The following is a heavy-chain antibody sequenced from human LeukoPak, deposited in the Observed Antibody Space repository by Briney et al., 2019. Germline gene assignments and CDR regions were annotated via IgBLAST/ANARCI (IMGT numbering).Heavy chain of an antibody. D-gene: IGHD3-9*01. Sequence: SETLSLTCTVSGGSISSGGYYWSWIRQHPGKGLEWIGYIYYSGSTYYNPSLKSRVTISVDTSKNQFSLKLSSVTAADTAVYYCAREYYDILTGPQRVDPWGQRTLVTVSS. CDR1: GGSISSGGYY. J-gene: IGHJ5*02. V-gene: IGHV4-31*03. CDR3: AREYYDILTGPQRVDP. CDR2: IYYSGST.